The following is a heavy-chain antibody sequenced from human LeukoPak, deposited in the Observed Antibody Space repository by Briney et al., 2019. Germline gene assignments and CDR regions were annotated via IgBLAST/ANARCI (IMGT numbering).Heavy chain of an antibody. CDR2: IYYSGNT. V-gene: IGHV4-59*11. CDR3: ARGKGNNYGGFDY. J-gene: IGHJ4*02. CDR1: GASISSHY. Sequence: SETLSLTCTVPGASISSHYWSWIRQPPGKGLEWIGNIYYSGNTNNNPSLKSRVTISVDTSKNQFSLKLSSVTAADTAIYYCARGKGNNYGGFDYWGQGALVTVSS. D-gene: IGHD5-18*01.